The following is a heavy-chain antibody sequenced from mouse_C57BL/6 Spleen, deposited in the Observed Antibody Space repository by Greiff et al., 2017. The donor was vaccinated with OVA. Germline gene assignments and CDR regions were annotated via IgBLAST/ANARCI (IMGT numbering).Heavy chain of an antibody. CDR2: IYPGSGST. D-gene: IGHD1-1*01. V-gene: IGHV1-55*01. CDR1: GYTFTSYW. CDR3: ARGEYYETWFAY. Sequence: QVQLQQPGAELVKPGASVKMSCKASGYTFTSYWITWVKQRPGQGLEWIGDIYPGSGSTNYNEKFKSKATLTVDTSSSTAYMQLSSLTSEDSAVYYCARGEYYETWFAYWGQGTLVTVSA. J-gene: IGHJ3*01.